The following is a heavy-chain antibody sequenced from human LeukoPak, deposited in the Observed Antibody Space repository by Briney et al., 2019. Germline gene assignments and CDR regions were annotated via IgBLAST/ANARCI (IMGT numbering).Heavy chain of an antibody. D-gene: IGHD3-3*01. J-gene: IGHJ6*03. V-gene: IGHV4-39*07. CDR1: SGSISTSNYY. Sequence: SETLSLTCTVSSGSISTSNYYWGWVRQPPGKALEWIGNIFYSGSTYYSPSLKSRVTISVDKSKNQFSLKLSSVTAADTAVYYCARAIRGANRNYYYYYMDVWGKGTTVTVSS. CDR3: ARAIRGANRNYYYYYMDV. CDR2: IFYSGST.